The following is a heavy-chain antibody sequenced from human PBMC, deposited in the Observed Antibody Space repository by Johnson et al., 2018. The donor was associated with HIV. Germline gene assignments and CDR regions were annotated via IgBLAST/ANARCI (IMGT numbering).Heavy chain of an antibody. CDR1: GFTFDDYA. Sequence: EVQLVESGGGLVQPGRSLRLSCAASGFTFDDYAMHWVRQAPGQGLEWVSGISWNSGSIGYAASVQGRFTISRDNAKNSLYLQMNSLRAEDTALYYCAKDTEAAAGTDDAFDIWGQGTMVTVSS. V-gene: IGHV3-9*01. D-gene: IGHD6-13*01. CDR3: AKDTEAAAGTDDAFDI. J-gene: IGHJ3*02. CDR2: ISWNSGSI.